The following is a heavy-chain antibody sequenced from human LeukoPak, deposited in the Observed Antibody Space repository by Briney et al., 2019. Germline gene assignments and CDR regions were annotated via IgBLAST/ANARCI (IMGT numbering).Heavy chain of an antibody. V-gene: IGHV1-46*01. CDR3: ARGGRNAAAGTTWFDP. D-gene: IGHD6-13*01. CDR2: INPSGGST. J-gene: IGHJ5*02. Sequence: ASVKVSCKASGYAFTDYYMHWVRQAPGQGLEWMGIINPSGGSTSYAQKFQGRVTMTRDMSTSTVYMELSSLRSEDTAVYYCARGGRNAAAGTTWFDPWGQGTLVTVSS. CDR1: GYAFTDYY.